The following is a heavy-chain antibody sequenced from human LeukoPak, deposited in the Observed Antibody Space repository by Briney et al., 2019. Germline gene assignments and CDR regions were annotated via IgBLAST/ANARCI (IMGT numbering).Heavy chain of an antibody. J-gene: IGHJ6*02. CDR1: GFTLSSYA. Sequence: GGSLRLSCAASGFTLSSYAMTWLRQAPGKGLEWVASIGAGGTNTYYADSVAGRFTISRDNSKNTLYLQMNSLRAEDTAVYYCAKAGCSSTSCYGHVWGQGTTVTVSS. V-gene: IGHV3-23*01. D-gene: IGHD2-2*01. CDR3: AKAGCSSTSCYGHV. CDR2: IGAGGTNT.